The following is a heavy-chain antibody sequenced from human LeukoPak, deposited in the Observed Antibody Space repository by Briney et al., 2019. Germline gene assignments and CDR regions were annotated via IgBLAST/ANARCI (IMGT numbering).Heavy chain of an antibody. CDR3: AKGLPTSRRFARFDY. V-gene: IGHV3-23*01. J-gene: IGHJ4*02. CDR2: ISGTGGST. Sequence: GGSLRLSCAASGFTFNSYTMNWVRQAPGKGLEWVSGISGTGGSTYYADSVKGRFTISRDNSKNTLYLQMSSLRADDTAVYYCAKGLPTSRRFARFDYRGQGTLVTVSS. D-gene: IGHD3-3*01. CDR1: GFTFNSYT.